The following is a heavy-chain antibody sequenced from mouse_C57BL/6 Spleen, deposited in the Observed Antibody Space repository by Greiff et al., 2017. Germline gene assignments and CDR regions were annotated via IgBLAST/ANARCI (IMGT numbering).Heavy chain of an antibody. CDR3: ARRGYGSSYGFAY. Sequence: EVQGVESGGDLVKPGGSLKLSCAASGFTFSSYGMSWVRQTPDKRLEWVATISSGGSYTYYPDSVKGRFTISRDNAKNTLYLQMSSLKSEDTAMYYCARRGYGSSYGFAYWGQGTLVTVSA. D-gene: IGHD1-1*01. CDR2: ISSGGSYT. V-gene: IGHV5-6*01. J-gene: IGHJ3*01. CDR1: GFTFSSYG.